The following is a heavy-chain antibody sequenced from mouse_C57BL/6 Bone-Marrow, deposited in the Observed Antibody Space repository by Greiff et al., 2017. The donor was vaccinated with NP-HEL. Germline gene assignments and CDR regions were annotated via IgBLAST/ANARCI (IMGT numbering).Heavy chain of an antibody. D-gene: IGHD1-1*01. CDR3: ARKGDYYYGSSWFAY. J-gene: IGHJ3*01. V-gene: IGHV2-2*01. CDR2: IWSGGST. Sequence: QVQLKESGPGLVQPSQSLSITCTVSGFSLTSYGVHWVRQSPGKGLEWLGVIWSGGSTDYNAAFISRLSISKDNSKSQVFFKMNSLQADDTAIYYCARKGDYYYGSSWFAYWGQGTLVTVSA. CDR1: GFSLTSYG.